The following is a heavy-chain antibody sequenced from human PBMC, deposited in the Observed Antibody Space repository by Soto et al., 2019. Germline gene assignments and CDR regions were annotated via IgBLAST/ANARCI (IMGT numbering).Heavy chain of an antibody. D-gene: IGHD3-22*01. CDR1: GASTSSGDHY. CDR2: IYYSGST. V-gene: IGHV4-30-4*01. Sequence: QVQLQESGPGLVKPSQTLSLTCTVSGASTSSGDHYWSWIRQPPGKGLEWIGYIYYSGSTYYNPSLKSRVTISIDTSMNQFSLKLSSVTAADTAVYYCARDRDSLGIEAGMDVWGQGTTVTVSS. CDR3: ARDRDSLGIEAGMDV. J-gene: IGHJ6*02.